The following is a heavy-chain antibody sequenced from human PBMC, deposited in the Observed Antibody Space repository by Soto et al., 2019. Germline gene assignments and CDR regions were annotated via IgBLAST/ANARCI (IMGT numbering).Heavy chain of an antibody. D-gene: IGHD5-12*01. Sequence: GGSLRLSCAASGFTFSSYAMSWVRQAPGEGLEWVSAISGSGGSTYYADSVKGRFTISRDNSKITLYLQMNSLRAEDTAVYYCAKPKLVEMATIFTFDYWGQGTLVTVSS. CDR3: AKPKLVEMATIFTFDY. CDR2: ISGSGGST. CDR1: GFTFSSYA. J-gene: IGHJ4*02. V-gene: IGHV3-23*01.